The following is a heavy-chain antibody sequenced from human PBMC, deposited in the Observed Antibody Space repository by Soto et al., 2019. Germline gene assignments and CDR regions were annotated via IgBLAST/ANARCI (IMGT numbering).Heavy chain of an antibody. V-gene: IGHV3-30*03. CDR1: GFTFSSYG. D-gene: IGHD2-15*01. CDR2: ISYDGSNK. Sequence: GGSLRLSCAASGFTFSSYGMHWVRQAPGKGLEWVAVISYDGSNKYYADSVKGRFTISRDNSKNTLYLQMNSLRAEDTAVYYCARLKDIVVVVAEYYFDYWGQGTLVTVSS. CDR3: ARLKDIVVVVAEYYFDY. J-gene: IGHJ4*02.